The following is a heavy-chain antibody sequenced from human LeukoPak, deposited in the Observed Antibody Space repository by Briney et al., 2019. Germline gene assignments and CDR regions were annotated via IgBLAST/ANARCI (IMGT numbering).Heavy chain of an antibody. J-gene: IGHJ4*02. CDR2: IYYSGDT. CDR1: GGSVSSGNYY. Sequence: SETLSLTCTVSGGSVSSGNYYWSWIRQPPGKGLEWIGYIYYSGDTNYNPSLKGRVTISVDTSKNQVSLKLSSVTAADTAVYYCARDPSGYFNYWGQGTLVTVSS. V-gene: IGHV4-61*01. CDR3: ARDPSGYFNY. D-gene: IGHD3-22*01.